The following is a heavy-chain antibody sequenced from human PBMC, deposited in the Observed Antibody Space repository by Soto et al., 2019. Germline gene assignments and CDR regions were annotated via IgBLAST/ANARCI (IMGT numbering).Heavy chain of an antibody. V-gene: IGHV4-34*12. CDR2: LIHGGST. Sequence: PSETLSLTCAIYNSSLGAFHWTWIRQPPGKGLEWIGELIHGGSTNYNPSLKSRVTFSLDTSKNQFSLHVMFVTAADTAVYYCARSPLSYDYVRQTWREVGDSFDVWGRGTSVTVSS. CDR1: NSSLGAFH. D-gene: IGHD3-10*02. J-gene: IGHJ3*01. CDR3: ARSPLSYDYVRQTWREVGDSFDV.